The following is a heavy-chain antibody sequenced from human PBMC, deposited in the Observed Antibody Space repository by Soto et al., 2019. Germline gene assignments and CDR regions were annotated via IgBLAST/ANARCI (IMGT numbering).Heavy chain of an antibody. D-gene: IGHD4-17*01. J-gene: IGHJ4*02. CDR1: GYIFTSYG. CDR3: ARGRYGDY. Sequence: QAHLVQSGPEVKKPGASVKVSCKGSGYIFTSYGIAWVRQAPGQGLEWMGWISAHNGKTEYAQKFQGRVTVTIDTSTSTAYLELRSLRSDDTALYYCARGRYGDYWGQGALVTASS. CDR2: ISAHNGKT. V-gene: IGHV1-18*01.